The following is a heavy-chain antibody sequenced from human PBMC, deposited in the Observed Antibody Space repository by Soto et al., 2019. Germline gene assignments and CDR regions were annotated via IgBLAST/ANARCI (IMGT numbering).Heavy chain of an antibody. Sequence: SETLSLTCTASGGSFSSCSCFWVWIRQPPGQGLEWLGYIYYTGNTNYNPSLKIRLTISVDSSKNQFSLKLSSVTAADSAVYYCAREKTGDLTFFDSWGQGTLVTVSS. J-gene: IGHJ4*02. D-gene: IGHD3-16*01. V-gene: IGHV4-61*01. CDR1: GGSFSSCSCF. CDR3: AREKTGDLTFFDS. CDR2: IYYTGNT.